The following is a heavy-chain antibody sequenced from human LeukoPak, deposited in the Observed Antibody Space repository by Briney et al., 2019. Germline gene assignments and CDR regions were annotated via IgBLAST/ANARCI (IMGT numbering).Heavy chain of an antibody. V-gene: IGHV4-38-2*02. CDR1: NFSISSGYY. D-gene: IGHD6-13*01. CDR3: ARVWVGYVAAAGY. J-gene: IGHJ4*02. CDR2: IYHTGNT. Sequence: SETLSLTCTVSNFSISSGYYWGWLRQPPGKGLEWIGSIYHTGNTYYNPSLKSRVTISVDTSKNQVSLKLTSVTAADTAVYYCARVWVGYVAAAGYWGQGTLVTVSS.